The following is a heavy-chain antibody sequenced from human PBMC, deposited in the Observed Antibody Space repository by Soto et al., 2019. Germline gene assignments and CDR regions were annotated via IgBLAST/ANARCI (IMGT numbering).Heavy chain of an antibody. J-gene: IGHJ4*02. CDR3: ASRVGATSFDFDY. CDR2: MNPNSGST. CDR1: GYTFTSYD. V-gene: IGHV1-8*01. Sequence: DSVKVSCKASGYTFTSYDVNWVRLAPGQGLEWMGWMNPNSGSTDYAQKFQGRVTMTRNISISTAYMELSSLRSEDTAVYYCASRVGATSFDFDYWGQGTLVTVSS. D-gene: IGHD1-26*01.